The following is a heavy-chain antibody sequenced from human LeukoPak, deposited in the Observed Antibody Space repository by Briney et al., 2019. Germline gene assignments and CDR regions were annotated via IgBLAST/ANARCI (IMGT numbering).Heavy chain of an antibody. D-gene: IGHD2-21*02. CDR2: IFSSGST. Sequence: SETLSLTCTVSGGSISNHYWTWIRQPPGKGLEWIGYIFSSGSTTHNPSLKSRLTISVDTSKNQFSLKLSSVTAADTAVYFCARWPMTDLTFDVWGQGTMVTVSS. CDR1: GGSISNHY. J-gene: IGHJ3*01. CDR3: ARWPMTDLTFDV. V-gene: IGHV4-59*11.